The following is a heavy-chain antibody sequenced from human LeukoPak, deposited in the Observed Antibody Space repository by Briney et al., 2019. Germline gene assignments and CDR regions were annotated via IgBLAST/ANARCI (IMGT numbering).Heavy chain of an antibody. CDR1: GYTFTNYG. CDR2: ISTYSVNT. V-gene: IGHV1-18*01. J-gene: IGHJ4*02. CDR3: ARGGDYGNNLGLDY. D-gene: IGHD4-23*01. Sequence: ASVKVSCKASGYTFTNYGFNWVRQAPGQGLEWMGWISTYSVNTNYAQKFRGRVTKTTDTSTSTAFMELRSLRSDDTAVYYCARGGDYGNNLGLDYWGQGTLVTVSS.